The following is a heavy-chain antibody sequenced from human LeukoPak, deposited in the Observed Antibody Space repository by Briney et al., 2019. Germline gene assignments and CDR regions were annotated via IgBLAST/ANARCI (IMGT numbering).Heavy chain of an antibody. J-gene: IGHJ4*02. CDR1: GFTFSSYG. CDR3: AKDHHHPYYDILTGPGGFDY. Sequence: GGSLRLSCAASGFTFSSYGMHWVRQAPGKGLEWVAFIRYDGSNKYYADSVKGRFTISRDNSKNTLYLQMNSLRAEDTAVYYCAKDHHHPYYDILTGPGGFDYWGQGTLVTVSS. V-gene: IGHV3-30*02. D-gene: IGHD3-9*01. CDR2: IRYDGSNK.